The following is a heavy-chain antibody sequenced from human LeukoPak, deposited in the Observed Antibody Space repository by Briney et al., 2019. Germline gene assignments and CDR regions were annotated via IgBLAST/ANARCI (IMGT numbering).Heavy chain of an antibody. J-gene: IGHJ4*02. D-gene: IGHD6-6*01. CDR3: ARLSRGSSAGSDY. CDR1: GGSISNYY. V-gene: IGHV4-59*01. CDR2: IYYSGSS. Sequence: SETLSLTCAVSGGSISNYYWNWIRQPPGKGLEWIGYIYYSGSSNYNPSLKSRVTISVDTSKNQLSLKVNSVTAADTAVYFCARLSRGSSAGSDYWGQGILVTVSS.